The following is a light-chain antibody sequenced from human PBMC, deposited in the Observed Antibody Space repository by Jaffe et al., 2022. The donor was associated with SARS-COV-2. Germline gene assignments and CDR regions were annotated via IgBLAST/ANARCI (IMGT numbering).Light chain of an antibody. V-gene: IGKV1-6*01. CDR1: QGIRKD. J-gene: IGKJ1*01. Sequence: AIQMTQSPSSLSASVGDRVTITCRASQGIRKDLGWYQQTPGKAPKLLIYAASSLHSGVPSRFSGSGSGTDFTLTISSLQPEDFGTYYCLQDYNYPRTFGQGTKVEIK. CDR3: LQDYNYPRT. CDR2: AAS.